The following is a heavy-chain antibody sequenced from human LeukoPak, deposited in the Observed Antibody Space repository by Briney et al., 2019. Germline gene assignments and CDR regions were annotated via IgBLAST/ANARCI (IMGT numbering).Heavy chain of an antibody. CDR2: IYYSGST. V-gene: IGHV4-59*01. D-gene: IGHD4-17*01. CDR1: GGSISSYY. J-gene: IGHJ4*02. Sequence: SETLSLTCTVSGGSISSYYWSWIRQPPGKGLEWIGYIYYSGSTNYNPSLKSRVTISVDTSKNQFSLKLSSVTAADTAVYYCASQLYGDYVWFDYWGQGTLVTVSS. CDR3: ASQLYGDYVWFDY.